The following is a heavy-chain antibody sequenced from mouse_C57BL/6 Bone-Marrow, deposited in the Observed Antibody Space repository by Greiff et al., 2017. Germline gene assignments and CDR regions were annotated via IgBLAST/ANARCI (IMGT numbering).Heavy chain of an antibody. D-gene: IGHD1-1*01. CDR1: GYTFTDYE. V-gene: IGHV1-15*01. J-gene: IGHJ1*03. CDR2: IDPETGGT. CDR3: TRSPPYYGSSYRYFDV. Sequence: QVQLKESGAELVRPGASVTLSCKASGYTFTDYEMHWVKQTPVHGLEWIGAIDPETGGTAYNQKFKGKAILTADKSSSTAYMELRSLTSEYSAVYYCTRSPPYYGSSYRYFDVWGTGTTVTVSS.